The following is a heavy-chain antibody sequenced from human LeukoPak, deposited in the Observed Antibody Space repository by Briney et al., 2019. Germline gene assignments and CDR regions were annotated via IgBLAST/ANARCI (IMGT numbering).Heavy chain of an antibody. CDR2: IFSSGST. CDR3: ARHYYDRSASYSFDY. J-gene: IGHJ4*02. D-gene: IGHD3-22*01. CDR1: GGSISGYY. V-gene: IGHV4-59*08. Sequence: PSETLSLTCTVSGGSISGYYWSWIRQPPGKGLERIGYIFSSGSTNYNPSLKSRVTISEDTSVNQFSLKLSSVTAADTAVYYCARHYYDRSASYSFDYWGQGTLVTVSS.